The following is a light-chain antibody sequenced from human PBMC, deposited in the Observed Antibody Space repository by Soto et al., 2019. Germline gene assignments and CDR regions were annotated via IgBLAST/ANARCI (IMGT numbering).Light chain of an antibody. J-gene: IGKJ1*01. CDR2: DAS. V-gene: IGKV3-11*01. Sequence: EIVLTQSPATLSLSPGERATLSCRASQSVSSYLAWYQQKPGQAPRLLIYDASNRATGIPARFSGSGSGTDFTLTISSLEPEDFAVYYCQQRSNRPPTWTFGQGTKV. CDR1: QSVSSY. CDR3: QQRSNRPPTWT.